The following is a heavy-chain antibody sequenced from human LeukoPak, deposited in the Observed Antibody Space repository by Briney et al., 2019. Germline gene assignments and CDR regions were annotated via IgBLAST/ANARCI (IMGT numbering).Heavy chain of an antibody. D-gene: IGHD3-10*01. Sequence: GESLKISCKGSGYSFTSYWIGWVRQMPGKGLEWMGIIYLGDSDTRYSPSFQGQVTISADKSISTAYLQWSSLKASDTAMYYCARLTMVRGVIRQIDYWGQGTLVTVSS. CDR3: ARLTMVRGVIRQIDY. CDR1: GYSFTSYW. J-gene: IGHJ4*02. CDR2: IYLGDSDT. V-gene: IGHV5-51*01.